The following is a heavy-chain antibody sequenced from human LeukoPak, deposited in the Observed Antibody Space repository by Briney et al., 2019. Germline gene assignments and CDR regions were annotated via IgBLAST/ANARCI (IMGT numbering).Heavy chain of an antibody. CDR2: ISGSGGTT. Sequence: QTGGSLRLSCAASGFTFSSYAMSWVRQAPGKGLEWVSAISGSGGTTYYADSVKGRFTISRDNSKSTLYVQMNSLRAEDTAVYCCAIVVAARQGTIDPWGQGTLVTISS. V-gene: IGHV3-23*01. CDR1: GFTFSSYA. D-gene: IGHD6-6*01. CDR3: AIVVAARQGTIDP. J-gene: IGHJ5*02.